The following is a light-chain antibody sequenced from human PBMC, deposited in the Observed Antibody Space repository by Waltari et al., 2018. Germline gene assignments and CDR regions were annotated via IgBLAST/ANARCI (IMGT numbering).Light chain of an antibody. J-gene: IGLJ1*01. CDR1: SSNVGSFDY. CDR3: CSYTGTNTFV. CDR2: DVA. V-gene: IGLV2-11*01. Sequence: QSALTQPRSVSGSPGQSVTISCTGTSSNVGSFDYVSWYQHHPCKAPKLLIYDVAKRPSGVPHRFSGSKSGNTASLTITGLQTEDEADYYCCSYTGTNTFVLGTGTAITVL.